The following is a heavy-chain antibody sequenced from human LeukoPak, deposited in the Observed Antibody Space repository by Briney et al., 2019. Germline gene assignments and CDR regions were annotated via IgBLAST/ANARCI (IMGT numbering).Heavy chain of an antibody. CDR2: IYYSGST. CDR3: ARGGTTVTPGLLWFDP. CDR1: GGSISSHY. D-gene: IGHD4-17*01. Sequence: SETLSLTCGVSGGSISSHYWSWIRQPPGKGLEWIGYIYYSGSTKYNPSLKSRVTISVDTSKNQFSLKLSSVTAADTAVYYCARGGTTVTPGLLWFDPWGQGTLVTVSS. J-gene: IGHJ5*02. V-gene: IGHV4-59*11.